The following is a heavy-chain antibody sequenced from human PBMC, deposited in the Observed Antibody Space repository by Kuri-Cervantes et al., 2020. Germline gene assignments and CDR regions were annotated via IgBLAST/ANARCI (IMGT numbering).Heavy chain of an antibody. D-gene: IGHD4-17*01. CDR1: GGSFSGYY. CDR3: ARGDGDAYYYYGMDV. Sequence: SETLSLTCAVYGGSFSGYYWSWIRQPPGKGLEWIGEIYHSGSTNHNPSLKSRVTISVDKSKNQFSLKLSSVTAADTAVYYCARGDGDAYYYYGMDVWGQGTTVTVSS. CDR2: IYHSGST. J-gene: IGHJ6*02. V-gene: IGHV4-34*01.